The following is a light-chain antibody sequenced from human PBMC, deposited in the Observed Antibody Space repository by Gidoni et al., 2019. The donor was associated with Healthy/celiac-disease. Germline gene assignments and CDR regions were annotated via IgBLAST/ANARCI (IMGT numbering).Light chain of an antibody. J-gene: IGKJ2*01. CDR1: QSINNW. Sequence: DIQMTQSPSTLSASVGDRVTITCRASQSINNWLAWYQQKPGKAPKLLIYDASSLESGVPSRFSGSGSGTEFTLTISSLQPDDFATYYCQQSNSYPSFGQGTKLEIK. CDR2: DAS. V-gene: IGKV1-5*01. CDR3: QQSNSYPS.